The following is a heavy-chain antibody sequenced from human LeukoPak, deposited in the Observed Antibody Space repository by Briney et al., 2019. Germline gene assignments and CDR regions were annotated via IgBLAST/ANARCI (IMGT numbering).Heavy chain of an antibody. V-gene: IGHV3-30*02. D-gene: IGHD3-22*01. CDR1: GFTFSSYG. J-gene: IGHJ4*02. CDR3: ARTPYDSSGSPDY. Sequence: GGSLRLSCAASGFTFSSYGMHWVRQAPGKGLEWVAFIRYDGSNKYYADSVKGRFTISRDNSKNTLYLQMNSLRAEDTAVYYCARTPYDSSGSPDYWGQGTLVTVSS. CDR2: IRYDGSNK.